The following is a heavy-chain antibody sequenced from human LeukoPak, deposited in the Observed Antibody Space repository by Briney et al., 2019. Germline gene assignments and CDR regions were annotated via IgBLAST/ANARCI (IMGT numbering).Heavy chain of an antibody. CDR2: IYYSGST. D-gene: IGHD3-10*01. CDR3: ARDQRGDSGSYLPYGMDV. J-gene: IGHJ6*02. Sequence: SETLSLTCTVSGGSISSYYWSWIRQPPGKGLEWVGYIYYSGSTNYNPSLKSRVTISVDTSKNQFSLKLSSVTAADTAVYYCARDQRGDSGSYLPYGMDVWGQGTTVTVSS. V-gene: IGHV4-59*12. CDR1: GGSISSYY.